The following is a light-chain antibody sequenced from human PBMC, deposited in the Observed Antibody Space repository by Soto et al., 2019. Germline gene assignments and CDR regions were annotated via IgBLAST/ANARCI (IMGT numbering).Light chain of an antibody. CDR3: QQSYSTFLA. J-gene: IGKJ4*01. CDR2: TAS. V-gene: IGKV1-39*01. Sequence: DIQMTQSPSSLSASVGDRVTITCRASQSIGHFLSWFQQRPGKAPKVLIYTASSLSSGVPSRFSGSGSGTDFTLTISSLQPEDFATYYCQQSYSTFLAFGAGTKVELK. CDR1: QSIGHF.